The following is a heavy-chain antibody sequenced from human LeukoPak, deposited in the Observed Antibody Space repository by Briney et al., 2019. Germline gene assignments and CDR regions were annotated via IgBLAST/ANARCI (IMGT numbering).Heavy chain of an antibody. Sequence: SETLSLTCAVYGGSFSGYYWSWIRQPPGKGLEWIGEINHRGSTNYNPSLKSRVTISVDTSKNQFSLKLSSVTAADTAVYYCARVSSIVVVVAATNYFDYWGQGTLVTVSS. D-gene: IGHD2-15*01. CDR2: INHRGST. CDR1: GGSFSGYY. J-gene: IGHJ4*02. CDR3: ARVSSIVVVVAATNYFDY. V-gene: IGHV4-34*01.